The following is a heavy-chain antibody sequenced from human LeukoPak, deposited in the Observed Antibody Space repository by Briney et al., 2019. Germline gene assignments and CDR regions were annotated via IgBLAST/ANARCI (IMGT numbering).Heavy chain of an antibody. CDR1: GYTFSDYY. V-gene: IGHV1-2*02. CDR2: INPNSGDT. CDR3: ARADSSGNYFDY. Sequence: ASVKVSCKTSGYTFSDYYIHWIRQAPGQGLEWVGWINPNSGDTDYAQKFQGRVTVTRDTSISTAYMELSSLRSEDTAVYYCARADSSGNYFDYWGQGTLVTVSS. J-gene: IGHJ4*02. D-gene: IGHD6-19*01.